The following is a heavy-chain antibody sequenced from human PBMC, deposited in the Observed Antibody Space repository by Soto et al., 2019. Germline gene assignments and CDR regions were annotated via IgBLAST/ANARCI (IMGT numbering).Heavy chain of an antibody. CDR1: GGSISNRNYY. CDR2: IYYSGTT. V-gene: IGHV4-39*02. J-gene: IGHJ4*02. D-gene: IGHD5-12*01. CDR3: AKDSAYNRLRDT. Sequence: SETLSLTCTVSGGSISNRNYYWGWIRQPPGKGLEWIASIYYSGTTYYNTSLKSRVTISVDTSKNQFSLKLSSETAADTAVYFFAKDSAYNRLRDTGAPETLVPVSS.